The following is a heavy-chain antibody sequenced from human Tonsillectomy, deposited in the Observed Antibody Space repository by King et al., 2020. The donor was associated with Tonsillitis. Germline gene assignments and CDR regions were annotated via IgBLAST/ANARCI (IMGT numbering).Heavy chain of an antibody. V-gene: IGHV3-15*01. CDR1: VFIFSNAW. CDR2: IKSKTGGGTI. J-gene: IGHJ4*02. CDR3: TAFFDFFDF. Sequence: VQLVESGGGLVNPGGSLRLSCAASVFIFSNAWMTWVRQSPGKGLEWVGRIKSKTGGGTIDYAAPVKGRFTILRDDSKNTLYLQMNSLKTEDTAVYYCTAFFDFFDFWGQGTLVTVSS. D-gene: IGHD3-3*01.